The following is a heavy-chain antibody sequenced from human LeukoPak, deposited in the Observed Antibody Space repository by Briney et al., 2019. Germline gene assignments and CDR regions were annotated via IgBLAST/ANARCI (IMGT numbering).Heavy chain of an antibody. CDR3: AARKVRGVWFYLDY. Sequence: GGSLRLSCAASGFTVSAYAMAWVRQAPGKGLEWVSTIYDDNTYYADSVKGRSANSTDNSKNTLYLQMNSLRVEDTAVYFCAARKVRGVWFYLDYWGQGTLVTVSS. D-gene: IGHD3-10*01. V-gene: IGHV3-23*01. J-gene: IGHJ4*02. CDR2: IYDDNT. CDR1: GFTVSAYA.